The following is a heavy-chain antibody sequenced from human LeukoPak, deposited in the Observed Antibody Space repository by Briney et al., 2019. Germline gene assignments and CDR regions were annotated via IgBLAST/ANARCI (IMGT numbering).Heavy chain of an antibody. J-gene: IGHJ5*02. CDR2: ITRSNYI. V-gene: IGHV3-69-1*01. Sequence: GGSLRLSCAASGFTFSDYYMNWVRQAPGKGLEWVSSITRSNYIYYADSVKGRFTISRDNAKNSLYLQMNSLRAEDTAVYYCARGVVIAAGYPWFDPWGQGTLVIVSS. CDR1: GFTFSDYY. CDR3: ARGVVIAAGYPWFDP. D-gene: IGHD2-15*01.